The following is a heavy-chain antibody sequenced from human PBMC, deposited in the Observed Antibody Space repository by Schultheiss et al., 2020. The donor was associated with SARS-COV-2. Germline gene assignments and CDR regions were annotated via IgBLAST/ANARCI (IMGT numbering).Heavy chain of an antibody. V-gene: IGHV3-11*06. CDR2: ISSSSSYT. J-gene: IGHJ3*01. Sequence: VGSLRLSCAASGFTFSDYYMSWIRQAPGKGLEWVSYISSSSSYTNYADSVKGRFTISRDNAKNSLYLQMNSLRAEDTALYYCARDLGSGGAFDLWGRGTMVTVSS. CDR1: GFTFSDYY. CDR3: ARDLGSGGAFDL. D-gene: IGHD3-10*01.